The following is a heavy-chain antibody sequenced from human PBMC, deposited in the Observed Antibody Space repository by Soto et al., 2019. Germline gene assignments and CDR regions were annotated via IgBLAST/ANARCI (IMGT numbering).Heavy chain of an antibody. Sequence: PGGSLRLSCVGPGFTFSTYSINWVRQAPGKGLEWVSSISSRSDIYYADSVKGRFTISRGNAKNSVSLQMNSLRAEDTAVYYCAREYTAWPLAYGLDVWGQGTTVTVSS. V-gene: IGHV3-21*01. CDR1: GFTFSTYS. CDR2: ISSRSDI. J-gene: IGHJ6*02. CDR3: AREYTAWPLAYGLDV. D-gene: IGHD2-2*02.